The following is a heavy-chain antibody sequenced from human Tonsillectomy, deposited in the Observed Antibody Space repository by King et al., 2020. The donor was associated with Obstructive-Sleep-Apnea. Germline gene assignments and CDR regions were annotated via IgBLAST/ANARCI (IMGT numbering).Heavy chain of an antibody. J-gene: IGHJ6*02. Sequence: VQLVESGGGLVQPGGSLRLSCAASGFTFSNFAMNWVRQAPGKGPDWVSSITGSGASTYYADSVKGRFTIYRDNFQDALYLQMSSLRGYDTAVYYCATSLGGFPYSYGMDVWGQGTTVTVSS. CDR1: GFTFSNFA. CDR3: ATSLGGFPYSYGMDV. V-gene: IGHV3-23*04. CDR2: ITGSGAST.